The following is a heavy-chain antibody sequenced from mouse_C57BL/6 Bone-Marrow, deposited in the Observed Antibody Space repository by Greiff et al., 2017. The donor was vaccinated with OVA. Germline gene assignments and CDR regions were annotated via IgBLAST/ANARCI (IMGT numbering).Heavy chain of an antibody. CDR3: ARGYYGNPAWFAY. V-gene: IGHV1-54*01. J-gene: IGHJ3*01. D-gene: IGHD2-1*01. CDR1: GYAFTNYL. CDR2: INPGGGGT. Sequence: QVQLQQSGAELVRPGTSVKVSCKASGYAFTNYLIEWVKQRPGQGLEWIGVINPGGGGTNYNEKFKGKATLTADKSSSTAYMQLSSLTSEDSAVYFCARGYYGNPAWFAYWGQGTLVTVSA.